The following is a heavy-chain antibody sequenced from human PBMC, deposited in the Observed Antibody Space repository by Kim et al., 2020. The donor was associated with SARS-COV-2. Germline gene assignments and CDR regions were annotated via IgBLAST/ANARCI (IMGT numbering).Heavy chain of an antibody. Sequence: GGSLRLSCAASGFTFSSYGMHWVRQAPGKGLEWVAVISYDGSNKYYADSVKGRFTISRDNSKNTLYLQMNSLRAEDTAVYYCAKDRVHCGGDCRYFDYWGQGTLVTVSS. CDR2: ISYDGSNK. CDR1: GFTFSSYG. J-gene: IGHJ4*02. D-gene: IGHD2-21*02. CDR3: AKDRVHCGGDCRYFDY. V-gene: IGHV3-30*18.